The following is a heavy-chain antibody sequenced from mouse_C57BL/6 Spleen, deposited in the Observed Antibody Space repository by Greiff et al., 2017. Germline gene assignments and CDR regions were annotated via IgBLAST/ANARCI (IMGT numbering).Heavy chain of an antibody. CDR3: ARARQRRLRDDYAMDY. Sequence: DVKLVESGGGLVKPGGSLKLSCAASGFTFSSYAMSWVRQTPEKRLEWVATISDGGSYTYYPDNVKGRFTISRDNAKNNLYLQMSHLKSEDTAMYYCARARQRRLRDDYAMDYWGQGTSVTVSS. CDR1: GFTFSSYA. CDR2: ISDGGSYT. J-gene: IGHJ4*01. V-gene: IGHV5-4*03. D-gene: IGHD3-2*02.